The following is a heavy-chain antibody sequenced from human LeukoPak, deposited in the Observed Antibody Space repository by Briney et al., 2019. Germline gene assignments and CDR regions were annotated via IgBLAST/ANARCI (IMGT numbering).Heavy chain of an antibody. CDR1: GFTFSSYG. J-gene: IGHJ4*02. CDR3: AKGQYYYDSSGYIYY. V-gene: IGHV3-30*02. Sequence: GGSLRLSCAASGFTFSSYGMHWVRQAPGKGLEWVAFIRYDGSNKYYADSVKGLFTISRDNSKNTLYLQMNSLRAEDTAVYYCAKGQYYYDSSGYIYYWGQGTLVTVSS. CDR2: IRYDGSNK. D-gene: IGHD3-22*01.